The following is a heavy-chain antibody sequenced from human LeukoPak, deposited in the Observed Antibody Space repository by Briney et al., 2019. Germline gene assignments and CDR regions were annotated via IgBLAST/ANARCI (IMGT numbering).Heavy chain of an antibody. J-gene: IGHJ4*02. CDR2: ISSSSSYI. D-gene: IGHD3-22*01. Sequence: GGSLRLSCAASGFTFSSYSMNWVRQAPGKGLEWVSSISSSSSYIYYADSVKGRFTISRDNAKNSLYLQMNSLRAEDTAVYYCARAGRHYYDSSVYTPDYFDYWGQGSLVTVSS. CDR1: GFTFSSYS. V-gene: IGHV3-21*01. CDR3: ARAGRHYYDSSVYTPDYFDY.